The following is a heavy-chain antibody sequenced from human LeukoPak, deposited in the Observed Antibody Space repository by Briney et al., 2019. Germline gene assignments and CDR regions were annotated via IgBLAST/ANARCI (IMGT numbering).Heavy chain of an antibody. V-gene: IGHV3-9*01. CDR3: AKDLGPSYCSGGNCVLKDVLWFDP. D-gene: IGHD2-15*01. CDR1: GFTFDDYA. CDR2: ISWNSGSI. J-gene: IGHJ5*02. Sequence: GRSLRLSCAASGFTFDDYAMHWVRQAPGKGLEWVSGISWNSGSIGYADSVKGRFTISRDNAKNSLYLQMNSLRAEDTALYYCAKDLGPSYCSGGNCVLKDVLWFDPWGQGTLVTVSS.